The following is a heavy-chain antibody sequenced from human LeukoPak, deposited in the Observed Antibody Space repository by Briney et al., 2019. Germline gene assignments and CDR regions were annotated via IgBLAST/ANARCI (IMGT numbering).Heavy chain of an antibody. CDR1: GLTFSTYW. CDR3: GRAMDV. J-gene: IGHJ6*02. V-gene: IGHV3-7*04. Sequence: GGSLRLSCTASGLTFSTYWMHWVRQAPGKGLEWVATIKQDGSEKYYVDSVKGRFTISRDNAKNSLYLQMNSLRAEDTAVYFRGRAMDVWGQGTTVTVSS. CDR2: IKQDGSEK.